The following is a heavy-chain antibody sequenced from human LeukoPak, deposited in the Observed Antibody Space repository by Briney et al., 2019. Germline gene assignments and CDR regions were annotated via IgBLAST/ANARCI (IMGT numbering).Heavy chain of an antibody. D-gene: IGHD6-6*01. CDR1: GFTFSSYG. Sequence: PGGSLRLSCAASGFTFSSYGMHWVRQAPGKGLEWVAFIRYDGSNKYYADSVKGRFTISRDNAKNSLYLQMNSLRAEDTAVYYCARGLGSRSGAGDYWGQGTPVTVSS. CDR3: ARGLGSRSGAGDY. CDR2: IRYDGSNK. V-gene: IGHV3-30*02. J-gene: IGHJ4*02.